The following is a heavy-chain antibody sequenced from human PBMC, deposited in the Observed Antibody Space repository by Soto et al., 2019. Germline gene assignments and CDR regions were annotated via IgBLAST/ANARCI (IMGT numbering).Heavy chain of an antibody. V-gene: IGHV1-2*04. CDR3: ARGAFDDILTGYYRNWFDP. J-gene: IGHJ5*02. D-gene: IGHD3-9*01. Sequence: ASVKVSCKASGYTFAGYYMHWVRQAPGQGLEWMGWINPNSGGTNYAQKFQGWVTMTRDTSISTAYMELSRLRSDDTAVYYCARGAFDDILTGYYRNWFDPWGQGTLVTVSS. CDR2: INPNSGGT. CDR1: GYTFAGYY.